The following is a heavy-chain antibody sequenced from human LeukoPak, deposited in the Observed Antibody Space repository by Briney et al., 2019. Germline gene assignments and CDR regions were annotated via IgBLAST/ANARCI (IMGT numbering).Heavy chain of an antibody. J-gene: IGHJ1*01. Sequence: SETLSLTCTVSGGSISSYYWSWIRQHPGKGLEWVGYIHYSGSTNYNPSLKSRVTISVDTSKNQFSLKLSSVTAADTAVYYCARGEDGDYYFQHWGQGTLVTVSS. V-gene: IGHV4-59*12. CDR2: IHYSGST. D-gene: IGHD4-17*01. CDR1: GGSISSYY. CDR3: ARGEDGDYYFQH.